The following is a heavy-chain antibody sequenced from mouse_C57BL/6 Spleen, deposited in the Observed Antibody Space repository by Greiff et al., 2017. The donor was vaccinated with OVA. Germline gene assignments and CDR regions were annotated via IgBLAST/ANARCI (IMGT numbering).Heavy chain of an antibody. V-gene: IGHV1-26*01. Sequence: EVQLQQSGPELVKPGASVKISCKASGYTFTDYYMNWVKQSHGKSLEWIGDINPNNGGTSYNQKFKGKATLTVDKSSSTAYMELRSLTSEDSAVYYCAVGGYYGSSMDYWGQGTSVTVSS. CDR2: INPNNGGT. CDR3: AVGGYYGSSMDY. D-gene: IGHD1-1*01. CDR1: GYTFTDYY. J-gene: IGHJ4*01.